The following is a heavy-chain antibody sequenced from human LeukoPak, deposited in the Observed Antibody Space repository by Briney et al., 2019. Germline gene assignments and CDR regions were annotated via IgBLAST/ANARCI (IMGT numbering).Heavy chain of an antibody. CDR3: ARDTPAAPGGLTRYYFDY. J-gene: IGHJ4*02. Sequence: PSETLSLTCTVSGYSISSGYYWGWIRQPPGKGLEWIGSIYHSGNTYYNPSLKSRVTMSVDTSKNQFSLKLSSVTAADTAVYYCARDTPAAPGGLTRYYFDYWGQGTLVTVSS. CDR2: IYHSGNT. CDR1: GYSISSGYY. D-gene: IGHD6-13*01. V-gene: IGHV4-38-2*02.